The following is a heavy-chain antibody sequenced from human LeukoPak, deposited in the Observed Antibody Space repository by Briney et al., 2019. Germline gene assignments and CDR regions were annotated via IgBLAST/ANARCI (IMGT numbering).Heavy chain of an antibody. V-gene: IGHV1-69*13. CDR1: GGTFSNYA. D-gene: IGHD3-22*01. CDR3: ARDFLGSASSYSSGAWDY. J-gene: IGHJ4*02. CDR2: IIPIFDTA. Sequence: GASVKVSCKASGGTFSNYAISWVRQAPGQGLEWMGGIIPIFDTADYAQKFQGRVTITADESTSTAYMELSSLRAEDTAVYYCARDFLGSASSYSSGAWDYWSQGTLVTVSS.